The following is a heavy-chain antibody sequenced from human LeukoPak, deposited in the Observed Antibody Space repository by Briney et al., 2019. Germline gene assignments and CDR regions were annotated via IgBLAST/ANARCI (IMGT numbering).Heavy chain of an antibody. Sequence: SETLSLTCTVSGGSISSYYWSWIRQPPGKGLEWIGYIYYTGNTNYNPSLRSRVTISVDTSKNQFSLKLSSVTAADTAVYYCARLKMVRGETGFDYWGQGSLVTVSS. J-gene: IGHJ4*02. D-gene: IGHD3-10*01. V-gene: IGHV4-59*08. CDR1: GGSISSYY. CDR2: IYYTGNT. CDR3: ARLKMVRGETGFDY.